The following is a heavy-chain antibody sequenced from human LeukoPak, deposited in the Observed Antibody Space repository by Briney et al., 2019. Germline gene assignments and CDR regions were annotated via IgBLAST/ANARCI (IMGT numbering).Heavy chain of an antibody. CDR2: INHSGST. Sequence: SETLSLTCGIYSGSFSGYYWSWIRQPPGKGLEWIGEINHSGSTNYNPSLKSRVTISVDTSKNQFSLKLSSVTAADTAVYYCAGGPRWYFDLWGRGTLVTVSS. CDR1: SGSFSGYY. CDR3: AGGPRWYFDL. V-gene: IGHV4-34*01. J-gene: IGHJ2*01.